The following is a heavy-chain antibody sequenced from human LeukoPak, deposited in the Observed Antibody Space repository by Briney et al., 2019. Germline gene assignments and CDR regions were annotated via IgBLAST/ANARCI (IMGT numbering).Heavy chain of an antibody. Sequence: PETLSLTCTVSGGSISTYSWSWIRQPPGKGLEWIGEIDHSGSTIYNPSLKSRVTISVDTSKNQFSLKLSSVTAADTAVYYCARDYDSSGHDAFDIWGQGIMVTVSS. CDR1: GGSISTYS. V-gene: IGHV4-59*12. J-gene: IGHJ3*02. CDR3: ARDYDSSGHDAFDI. CDR2: IDHSGST. D-gene: IGHD3-22*01.